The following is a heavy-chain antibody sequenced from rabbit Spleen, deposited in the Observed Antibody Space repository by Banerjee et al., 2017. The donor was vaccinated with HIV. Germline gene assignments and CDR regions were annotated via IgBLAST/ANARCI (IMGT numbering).Heavy chain of an antibody. Sequence: QTLEESGGGLVKPEGSLTLTCKASGVSFSDKDVMCWVRQAPGKGLEWIACINIVTGKSVYASWAKGRFIMSRPSSTTVTLQMTSLTAADTATYFCARDLVAVIGWNFNLWSPGTIVTVS. D-gene: IGHD2-1*01. V-gene: IGHV1S40*01. CDR3: ARDLVAVIGWNFNL. CDR2: INIVTGKS. CDR1: GVSFSDKDV. J-gene: IGHJ4*01.